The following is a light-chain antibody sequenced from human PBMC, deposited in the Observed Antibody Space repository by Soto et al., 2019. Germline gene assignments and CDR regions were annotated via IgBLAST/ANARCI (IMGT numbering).Light chain of an antibody. V-gene: IGKV1-39*01. Sequence: DIPMTQSPSTLSASVGDRVSITCRASQGIGTSLAWYQQKPGKAPKLLIYAASSLQSGVPSRFSGSGSGTDFTLTISSLQPEDFATYYCQQSYSTLTFGGGTKVEIK. J-gene: IGKJ4*01. CDR2: AAS. CDR3: QQSYSTLT. CDR1: QGIGTS.